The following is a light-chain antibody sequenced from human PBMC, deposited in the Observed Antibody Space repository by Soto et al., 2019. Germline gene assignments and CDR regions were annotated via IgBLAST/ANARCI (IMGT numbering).Light chain of an antibody. CDR2: GTS. Sequence: EMVLTKSPGTLSLYPGERAIVSCRASQSVSSSYLAWYQQKPGQAPRLLIYGTSSRATGIPDRFSGSGSGTDFTLTFSRLEPEDFAVYYCHQYASSPITFGQVTRLEIK. J-gene: IGKJ5*01. V-gene: IGKV3-20*01. CDR3: HQYASSPIT. CDR1: QSVSSSY.